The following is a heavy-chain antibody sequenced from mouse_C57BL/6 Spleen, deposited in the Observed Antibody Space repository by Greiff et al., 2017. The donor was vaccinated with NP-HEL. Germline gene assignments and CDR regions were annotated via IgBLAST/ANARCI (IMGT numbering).Heavy chain of an antibody. CDR1: GYTFTSYW. D-gene: IGHD1-1*01. J-gene: IGHJ2*01. V-gene: IGHV1-69*01. CDR2: IDPSDSYT. Sequence: QVQLQQPGAELVMPGASVKLSCKASGYTFTSYWMHWVKQRPGQGLEWIGEIDPSDSYTNYNQKFKGKSTLTVDKSSSTAYMQLSSLTSEDSAVYDCARSPSYNYVSSYHFDYWGQGTTLTVSS. CDR3: ARSPSYNYVSSYHFDY.